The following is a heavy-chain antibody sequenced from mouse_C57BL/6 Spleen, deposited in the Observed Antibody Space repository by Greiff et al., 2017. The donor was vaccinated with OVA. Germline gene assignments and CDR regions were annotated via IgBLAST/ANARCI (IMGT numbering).Heavy chain of an antibody. D-gene: IGHD4-1*01. J-gene: IGHJ2*01. CDR2: IYPGDGDT. Sequence: QVQLKQSGPELVKPGASVKISCKASGYAFSSSWMNWVKQRPGKGLEWIGRIYPGDGDTNYNGKCKGKDTLTADKSSSTAYMQLSSLTSDDSAVYFCARSGANWDNDWGQGTTLTVSS. V-gene: IGHV1-82*01. CDR3: ARSGANWDND. CDR1: GYAFSSSW.